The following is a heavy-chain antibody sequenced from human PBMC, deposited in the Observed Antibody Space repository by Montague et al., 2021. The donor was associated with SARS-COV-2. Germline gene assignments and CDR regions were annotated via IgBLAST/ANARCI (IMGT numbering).Heavy chain of an antibody. CDR3: AKAWGDSGGNQYDGAGFFKH. J-gene: IGHJ1*01. CDR2: LAWNSGSV. D-gene: IGHD2-21*01. V-gene: IGHV3-9*01. CDR1: GFTFDDYA. Sequence: SLRLSCAASGFTFDDYAMHWVRQAPGKGLEWVSGLAWNSGSVAYADSVKGRFTISRDNAKNSLYLQMNSLRADDTALYYRAKAWGDSGGNQYDGAGFFKHWGQGTLVTVSS.